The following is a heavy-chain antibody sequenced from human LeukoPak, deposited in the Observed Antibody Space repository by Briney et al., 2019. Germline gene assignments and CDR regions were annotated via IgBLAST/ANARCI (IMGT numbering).Heavy chain of an antibody. J-gene: IGHJ6*03. V-gene: IGHV3-7*01. Sequence: PGGSLRLSCAASGFTFSSYWMSWVRQAPGKGLEWVANIKQDGSEKNYVDSVKGRFTISRDNAKNSLYLQMNSLRAEDTAVYYCARERWGGEKTHKAPYYYMDVWGKGTTVTVSS. CDR1: GFTFSSYW. D-gene: IGHD4-23*01. CDR2: IKQDGSEK. CDR3: ARERWGGEKTHKAPYYYMDV.